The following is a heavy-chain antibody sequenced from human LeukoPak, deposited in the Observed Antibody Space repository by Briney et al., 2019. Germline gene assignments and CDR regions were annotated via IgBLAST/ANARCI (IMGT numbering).Heavy chain of an antibody. CDR1: GDSVSSGNYY. Sequence: PSETLSLTCTVSGDSVSSGNYYLSWIRQPPGKGLEWIGYIYYSGSTNYNPSLKSRVTISVDTSKNQFSLKLSSMTAADTAVYYCARADGSSGWYDYWGQGTLVTVSS. D-gene: IGHD6-19*01. CDR3: ARADGSSGWYDY. V-gene: IGHV4-61*01. J-gene: IGHJ4*02. CDR2: IYYSGST.